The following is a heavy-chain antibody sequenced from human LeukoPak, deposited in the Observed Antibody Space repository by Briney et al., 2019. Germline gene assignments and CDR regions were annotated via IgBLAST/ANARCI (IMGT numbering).Heavy chain of an antibody. CDR2: IYYSGCT. Sequence: PSETLSLTCTVSGGSISSYYWSWIRQPPGKGLEWIGYIYYSGCTNYNPSLKSRVTISVDTSKNQFSLKLSSVTAADTAVYYCARDQVFTIFGVGNWFDPWGQGTLVTVSS. J-gene: IGHJ5*02. V-gene: IGHV4-59*12. D-gene: IGHD3-3*01. CDR3: ARDQVFTIFGVGNWFDP. CDR1: GGSISSYY.